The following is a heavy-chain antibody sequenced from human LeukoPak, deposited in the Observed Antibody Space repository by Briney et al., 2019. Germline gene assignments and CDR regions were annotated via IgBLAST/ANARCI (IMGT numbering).Heavy chain of an antibody. Sequence: PGGSLRLSCTAAGFIFSDNAMTWVRQAPGKGLEWVSSITASGDRTFYADSVKGRFTISRDNSKNTLYLLMNSLRVDDTALYYCATTTAQPASDYRGQGTLVTVSS. CDR1: GFIFSDNA. V-gene: IGHV3-23*01. CDR2: ITASGDRT. D-gene: IGHD4-11*01. CDR3: ATTTAQPASDY. J-gene: IGHJ4*02.